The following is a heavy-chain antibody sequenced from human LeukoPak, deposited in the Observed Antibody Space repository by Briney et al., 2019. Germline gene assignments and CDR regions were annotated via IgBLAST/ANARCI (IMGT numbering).Heavy chain of an antibody. V-gene: IGHV3-23*01. CDR2: ISGSGGST. Sequence: GGSLRLSCAASVFTFSSYAMSWVRQAPGKGVEGVSAISGSGGSTYYADSVKGRFTISRGNSKNTLSLQMNSLRAEDTAVYYCAKVWFGVHDYWGQGTLVTVSS. CDR1: VFTFSSYA. CDR3: AKVWFGVHDY. J-gene: IGHJ4*02. D-gene: IGHD3-10*01.